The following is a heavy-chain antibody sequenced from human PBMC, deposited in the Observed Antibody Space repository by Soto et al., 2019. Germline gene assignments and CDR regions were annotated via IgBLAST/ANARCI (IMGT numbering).Heavy chain of an antibody. Sequence: EVQLVESGGGLVQPGGSLRLSCAASGFTFSSYEMNWVRQAPGKGLEWVSYISSSGSTIYYADSVKGRFTISRDNAKNSLYLQMNSLRAEDTAVYYCARDRKDHYYYYGMDVWGQGTTVTVSS. CDR3: ARDRKDHYYYYGMDV. J-gene: IGHJ6*02. CDR1: GFTFSSYE. CDR2: ISSSGSTI. V-gene: IGHV3-48*03.